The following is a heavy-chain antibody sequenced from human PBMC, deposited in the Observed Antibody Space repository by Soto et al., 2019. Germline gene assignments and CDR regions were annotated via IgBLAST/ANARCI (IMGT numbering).Heavy chain of an antibody. CDR3: TTDPGPYSSAY. V-gene: IGHV3-15*07. Sequence: EVQLVESGGGLVKPGGSLRLSCAASGFTFNNAWMNWVRQAPGKGLEWVGRIKSKTDGVPTDYAASVKGRFTISRDDSNNTLYLQMNSLKTEDTAVYFCTTDPGPYSSAYCGQGTLVTVSS. CDR2: IKSKTDGVPT. CDR1: GFTFNNAW. D-gene: IGHD6-25*01. J-gene: IGHJ4*02.